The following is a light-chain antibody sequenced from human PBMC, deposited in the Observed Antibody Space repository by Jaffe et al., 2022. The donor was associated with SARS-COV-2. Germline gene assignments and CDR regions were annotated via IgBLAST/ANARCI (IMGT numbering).Light chain of an antibody. CDR3: TTWDATLSGWV. CDR1: SSNIGSYN. J-gene: IGLJ3*02. Sequence: QSVLTQPPSASGTPGQTVTISCSGSSSNIGSYNVNWYQQVPGTAPKLLMSVNSQRPSGVPDRFSGSKSGTSASLAISGLQSEDEGDYYCTTWDATLSGWVFGGGTKLTVL. CDR2: VNS. V-gene: IGLV1-44*01.